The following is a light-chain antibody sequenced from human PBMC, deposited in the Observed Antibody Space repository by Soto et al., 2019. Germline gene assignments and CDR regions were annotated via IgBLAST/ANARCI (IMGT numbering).Light chain of an antibody. CDR3: QQRSSWPT. CDR1: QTVSSQ. V-gene: IGKV3-11*01. Sequence: LLTLSPATLSLYPGESATLSCRASQTVSSQLAWYQQKPGQAPRLLIYDASKRATGVPGRFSGSGSGTDFTLTISSLEPDDFGVYYCQQRSSWPTFGQGTKVDIK. J-gene: IGKJ1*01. CDR2: DAS.